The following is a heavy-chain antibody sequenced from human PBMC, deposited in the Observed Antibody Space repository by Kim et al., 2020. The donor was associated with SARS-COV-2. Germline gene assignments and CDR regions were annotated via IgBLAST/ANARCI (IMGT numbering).Heavy chain of an antibody. Sequence: GGSLRLSCAASGFTFSSYAMHWVRQAPGKGLEWVAVISYDGSNKYYADSVKGRFTISRDNSMNTLYLQMNSLRAEDTAVYYCARDVRSSWPTRYYYYGM. D-gene: IGHD6-13*01. J-gene: IGHJ6*01. CDR3: ARDVRSSWPTRYYYYGM. CDR1: GFTFSSYA. V-gene: IGHV3-30*04. CDR2: ISYDGSNK.